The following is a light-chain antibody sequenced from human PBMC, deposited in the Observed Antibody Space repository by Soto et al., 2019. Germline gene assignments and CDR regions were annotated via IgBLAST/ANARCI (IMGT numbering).Light chain of an antibody. J-gene: IGKJ1*01. V-gene: IGKV2-24*01. CDR3: LQVTHFPWA. Sequence: DIVMTQTPLSSPVTLGQPASISCTSSQSLVHSDGNTYLSWLHQRPGQPPRLLIHMISERLAGVQDRFSGSRAGTKFTLKISRVEPEDVGIYSCLQVTHFPWAFGQGTKVEAK. CDR2: MIS. CDR1: QSLVHSDGNTY.